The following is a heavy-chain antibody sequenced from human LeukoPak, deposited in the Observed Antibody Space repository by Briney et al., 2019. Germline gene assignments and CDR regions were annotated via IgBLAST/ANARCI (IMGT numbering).Heavy chain of an antibody. CDR2: IYYSGST. Sequence: SATLSLTCTVFGGSISSYYWSWIRQPPRKGLEWIGYIYYSGSTNYNPSLKRRVTISVDTSKNQFSLKLSSVTAADTAVYYCARRIAAAGYYFDYWGQGTLVTVSS. D-gene: IGHD6-13*01. J-gene: IGHJ4*02. CDR1: GGSISSYY. V-gene: IGHV4-59*08. CDR3: ARRIAAAGYYFDY.